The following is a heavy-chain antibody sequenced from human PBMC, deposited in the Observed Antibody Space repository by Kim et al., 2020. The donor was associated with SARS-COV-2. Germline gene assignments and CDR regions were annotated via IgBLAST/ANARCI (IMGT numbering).Heavy chain of an antibody. J-gene: IGHJ4*02. Sequence: SETLSLTCTVSGGSISGFYWTWIRQPPGKGLEYIGYIYYTGTTRQNPSLKSRATISVDPSKNQFSLKLTSVTAADTAVYYCARGVAEAGVQFDSWGQGTLVSVSS. CDR3: ARGVAEAGVQFDS. CDR1: GGSISGFY. CDR2: IYYTGTT. V-gene: IGHV4-59*08. D-gene: IGHD6-19*01.